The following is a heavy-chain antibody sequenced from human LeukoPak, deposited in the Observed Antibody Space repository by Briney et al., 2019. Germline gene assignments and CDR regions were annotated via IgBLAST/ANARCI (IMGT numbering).Heavy chain of an antibody. CDR3: ASYIAALDY. J-gene: IGHJ4*02. Sequence: SETLSLTCTVSGGSISSYYWSWIRQPPGKGLEWIGYIYYSGSTNYNPSLKSRVTISVDTSKNQFSLKLGSVTAADTAVYYCASYIAALDYWGQGTLVTVSS. D-gene: IGHD6-13*01. V-gene: IGHV4-59*01. CDR2: IYYSGST. CDR1: GGSISSYY.